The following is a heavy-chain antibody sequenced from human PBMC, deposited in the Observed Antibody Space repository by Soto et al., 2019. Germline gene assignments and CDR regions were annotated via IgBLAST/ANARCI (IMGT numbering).Heavy chain of an antibody. Sequence: GGSLRLSCAASGFTFSSYGMHWVRQAPGKGLEWVAVIWYDGSNKYYADSGKGRFTISRDNSKNTLYLQMNSLRAEDTAVYYCARELMVYATPQYYYYGMDVWGQGTTVTVSS. CDR1: GFTFSSYG. CDR3: ARELMVYATPQYYYYGMDV. J-gene: IGHJ6*02. CDR2: IWYDGSNK. V-gene: IGHV3-33*01. D-gene: IGHD2-8*01.